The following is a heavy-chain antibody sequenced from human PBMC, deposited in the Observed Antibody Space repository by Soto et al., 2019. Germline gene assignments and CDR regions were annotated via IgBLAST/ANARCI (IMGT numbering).Heavy chain of an antibody. CDR1: GYTFTSYG. D-gene: IGHD2-15*01. CDR2: ISAYNGNT. CDR3: ARDAWDIVLVVAAAYFDY. V-gene: IGHV1-18*01. J-gene: IGHJ4*02. Sequence: ASVKVSCKASGYTFTSYGISWVRQAPGQGLEWMGWISAYNGNTNYAQKLQGRVTMTTDTSTSTAYMELRRLRSDDTAVYYCARDAWDIVLVVAAAYFDYWGQGPLVTVSS.